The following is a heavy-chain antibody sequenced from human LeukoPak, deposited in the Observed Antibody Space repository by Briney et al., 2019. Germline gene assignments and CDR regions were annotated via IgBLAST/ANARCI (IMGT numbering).Heavy chain of an antibody. CDR3: ARDVVPVNWFDP. J-gene: IGHJ5*02. Sequence: ASVKVSCKASGYTFTGYYMHWVRQAPGQGLEWMGWINPNSGGTNYAQKFQGRVTMTRDTSISTAYMELSRLRSDDTAVYYCARDVVPVNWFDPWGQGTLVTVSS. CDR2: INPNSGGT. V-gene: IGHV1-2*02. D-gene: IGHD2-15*01. CDR1: GYTFTGYY.